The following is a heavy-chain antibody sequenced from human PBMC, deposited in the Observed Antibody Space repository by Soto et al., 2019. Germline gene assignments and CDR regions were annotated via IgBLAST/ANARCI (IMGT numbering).Heavy chain of an antibody. V-gene: IGHV3-30-3*01. CDR2: ISYDGSDK. CDR3: ARDRDLGSSGWYWGFDY. J-gene: IGHJ4*02. Sequence: QVQLVESGGGVVQPGRSLRLSCAASGFTFSSYSMHWVRQAPGKGLEWVAVISYDGSDKYYADSVKGRFTISRDDSKSTLYLQMNSLRAEDTAVYYCARDRDLGSSGWYWGFDYWGQGTLVAVSS. CDR1: GFTFSSYS. D-gene: IGHD6-19*01.